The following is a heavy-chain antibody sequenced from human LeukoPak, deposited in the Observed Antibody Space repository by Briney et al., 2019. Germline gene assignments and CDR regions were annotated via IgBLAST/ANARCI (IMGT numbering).Heavy chain of an antibody. CDR2: IYSSGST. CDR3: ASAYGDFGFFDP. D-gene: IGHD4-17*01. V-gene: IGHV4-59*08. Sequence: SETLSLTCTVSGGSISSYHWSWIRQPPGKGLQWIGFIYSSGSTNYNPSLKSRVTISLDTSKNQFSLKLSSVTAADTAVYYCASAYGDFGFFDPWGQGTLVTVSS. J-gene: IGHJ5*02. CDR1: GGSISSYH.